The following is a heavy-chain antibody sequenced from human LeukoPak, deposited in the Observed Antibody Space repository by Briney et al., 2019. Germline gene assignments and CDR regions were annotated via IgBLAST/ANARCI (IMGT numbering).Heavy chain of an antibody. CDR3: ARLGYCGGDCYF. CDR2: IFYSGST. J-gene: IGHJ4*02. D-gene: IGHD2-21*02. Sequence: SETLSLTCTVSGGSISSSSYYWSWIRQPPGKGLEWIGSIFYSGSTYYNPSLKSRVTISVDTSKNQFSLKLSSVTAADTAVYYRARLGYCGGDCYFWGQGTLVTVSS. V-gene: IGHV4-39*01. CDR1: GGSISSSSYY.